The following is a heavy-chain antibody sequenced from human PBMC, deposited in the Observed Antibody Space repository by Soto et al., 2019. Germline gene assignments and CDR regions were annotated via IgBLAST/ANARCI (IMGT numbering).Heavy chain of an antibody. J-gene: IGHJ3*02. CDR3: ARVAYYYNSSGPLRI. CDR1: GFTFSTYG. V-gene: IGHV3-30*03. Sequence: PGGSLRLSCAASGFTFSTYGMHWVRQAPGKGLEWVAVISYDGSNEYYADSVKGRFTISRDNSKNTLYLQMNSLRAEDTAVYYCARVAYYYNSSGPLRIWGQGTMVTVS. D-gene: IGHD3-22*01. CDR2: ISYDGSNE.